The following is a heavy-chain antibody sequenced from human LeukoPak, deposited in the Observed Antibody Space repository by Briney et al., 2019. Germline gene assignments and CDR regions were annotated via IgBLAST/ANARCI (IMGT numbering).Heavy chain of an antibody. J-gene: IGHJ4*02. D-gene: IGHD3-9*01. V-gene: IGHV3-11*01. Sequence: GGSLRLSCAASGFTLSDYYMSWIRQAPGKGLEWVSYISSSGSTIYYADSVKGRFTISRDNAKNSLYLQMNSLRAEDTAVYYCARWRYDILTGYYPFDYWGQGTLVTVSS. CDR3: ARWRYDILTGYYPFDY. CDR1: GFTLSDYY. CDR2: ISSSGSTI.